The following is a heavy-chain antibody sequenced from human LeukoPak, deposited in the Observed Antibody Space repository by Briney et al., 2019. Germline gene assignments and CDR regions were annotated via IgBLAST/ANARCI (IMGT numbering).Heavy chain of an antibody. Sequence: ASVKVSCKASGYTFTSYDINWVRQATGQGLEWMGWMNPNSGNTGYAKKYQGRVTMTTNTSISTAYMERSSLRSEDTAVYCCAREGGMDVWGQGTTVTVSS. CDR2: MNPNSGNT. V-gene: IGHV1-8*01. J-gene: IGHJ6*02. CDR1: GYTFTSYD. CDR3: AREGGMDV.